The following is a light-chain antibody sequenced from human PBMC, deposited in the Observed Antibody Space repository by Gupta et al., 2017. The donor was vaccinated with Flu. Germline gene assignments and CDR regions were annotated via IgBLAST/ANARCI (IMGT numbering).Light chain of an antibody. V-gene: IGKV1-12*01. J-gene: IGKJ4*01. Sequence: DIQMTQSPSSVSASVGDRVSITCRASRGVLSWLAWYQQKPGRAPTLLIYGASNLEGGVPSRFSGSDSGSNFTLTISSLRPEDFATYYCQQANSFPLTFGEGTTVEIK. CDR3: QQANSFPLT. CDR1: RGVLSW. CDR2: GAS.